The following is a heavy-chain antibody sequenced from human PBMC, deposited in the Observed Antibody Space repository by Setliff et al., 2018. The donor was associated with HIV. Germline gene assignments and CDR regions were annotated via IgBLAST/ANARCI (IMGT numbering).Heavy chain of an antibody. J-gene: IGHJ6*02. Sequence: LSLTCTVSGGSISSYYWSWIRQPPGKGLEWIGYIYYSGSTNYNPSLKSRVTISVDTSKNQFSLKLSSVTAADTAVYYCARGNYGDYEVSYYYYGMDVWGQGTTVTSP. D-gene: IGHD4-17*01. CDR2: IYYSGST. CDR3: ARGNYGDYEVSYYYYGMDV. CDR1: GGSISSYY. V-gene: IGHV4-59*01.